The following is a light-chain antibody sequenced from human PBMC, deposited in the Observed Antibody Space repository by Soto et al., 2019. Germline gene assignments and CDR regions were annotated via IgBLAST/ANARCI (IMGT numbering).Light chain of an antibody. V-gene: IGKV3-20*01. J-gene: IGKJ1*01. CDR1: QSVNSK. CDR3: QQYGSSLWT. Sequence: EIVMTQSPATLSVSPGERVTLSCRASQSVNSKVAWYQQKPRQAPRLLIYGASRRVTGIPDRFRGIGSGADFTLTISRLEPEDFAVYYCQQYGSSLWTFGQGTKVDIK. CDR2: GAS.